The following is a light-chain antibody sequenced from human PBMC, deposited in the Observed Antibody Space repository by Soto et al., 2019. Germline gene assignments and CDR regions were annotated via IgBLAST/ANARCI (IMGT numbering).Light chain of an antibody. Sequence: QSVLTQPPSASGTPGQRVTISCSGSSSNIGSYNVNWYQQLPETAPTVLIHSYNRRPSGVSDRFSGSQSGTSASLAISDLQSEDEAAYYCAAWDDSLNGWVFGGGTKLTVL. CDR1: SSNIGSYN. V-gene: IGLV1-44*01. J-gene: IGLJ3*02. CDR3: AAWDDSLNGWV. CDR2: SYN.